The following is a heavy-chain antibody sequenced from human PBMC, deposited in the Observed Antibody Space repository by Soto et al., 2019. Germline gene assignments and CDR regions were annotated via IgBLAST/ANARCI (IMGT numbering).Heavy chain of an antibody. Sequence: QVQLVQSGAEVKKPGSSVKVSCKASGGTFSSYAISWVRQAPGQGLEWMGGIIPISGTANYAQKFQGRVTITADESTSTAYMELSSLRSEDTAVYYCARSQGSSTSLELYYYYYYGMEVWGLGTTVTVSS. CDR2: IIPISGTA. V-gene: IGHV1-69*01. CDR3: ARSQGSSTSLELYYYYYYGMEV. D-gene: IGHD2-2*01. J-gene: IGHJ6*02. CDR1: GGTFSSYA.